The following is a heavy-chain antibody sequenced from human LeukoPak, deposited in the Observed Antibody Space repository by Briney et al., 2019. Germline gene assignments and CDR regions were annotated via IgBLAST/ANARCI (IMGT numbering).Heavy chain of an antibody. V-gene: IGHV3-53*01. D-gene: IGHD2-21*01. CDR2: IYSGGST. CDR1: GFTVSSNY. J-gene: IGHJ4*02. CDR3: ARYAVMYYFDY. Sequence: GGSLRLSCAASGFTVSSNYMSWVRQAPGKGLEWVSVIYSGGSTYYADSVKGRFTIPRDNTKNTLYLQMNSLRAEDTAVYYCARYAVMYYFDYWGQGTLVTVSS.